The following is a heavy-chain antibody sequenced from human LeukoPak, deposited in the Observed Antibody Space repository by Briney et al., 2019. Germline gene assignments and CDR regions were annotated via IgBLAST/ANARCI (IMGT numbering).Heavy chain of an antibody. CDR2: IYYSGST. V-gene: IGHV4-59*08. CDR3: ARLQLLWFGELSFFDY. CDR1: GGSISSHY. J-gene: IGHJ4*02. D-gene: IGHD3-10*01. Sequence: PSETLSLTCTVSGGSISSHYWSWIRQPPGKGLEWIGYIYYSGSTNYNPSLKSRVTISVDTSKNQFSLKLSSVTAADTAVYYCARLQLLWFGELSFFDYWGQGTLVTVSS.